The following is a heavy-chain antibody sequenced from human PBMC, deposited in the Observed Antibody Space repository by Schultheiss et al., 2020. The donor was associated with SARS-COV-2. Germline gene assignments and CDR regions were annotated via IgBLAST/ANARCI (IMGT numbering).Heavy chain of an antibody. V-gene: IGHV3-48*04. CDR2: ISSSSSAI. CDR1: GFTFSSYG. Sequence: GGSLRLSCAASGFTFSSYGMHWVRQAPGKGLEWVSYISSSSSAIYYADSVKGRFTISRDNAKNSLYLQMNSLRAEDTAVYYCARDSRDVITIFGVDIGFGYYYYGMDVWGQGTTVTVSS. J-gene: IGHJ6*02. D-gene: IGHD3-3*01. CDR3: ARDSRDVITIFGVDIGFGYYYYGMDV.